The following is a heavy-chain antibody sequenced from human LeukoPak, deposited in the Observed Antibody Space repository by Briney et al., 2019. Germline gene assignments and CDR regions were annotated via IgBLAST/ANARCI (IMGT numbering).Heavy chain of an antibody. V-gene: IGHV3-64*01. J-gene: IGHJ3*02. CDR2: ISSNGGST. Sequence: GGSLRLSCAASGFTFSSYAMHWVRQAPGKGLEYVSAISSNGGSTYYANSVKGRFTISRDNSKNTLYLQMGSPRAEDMAVYYCARDQGSGAFDIWGQGTMVTVSS. CDR3: ARDQGSGAFDI. CDR1: GFTFSSYA.